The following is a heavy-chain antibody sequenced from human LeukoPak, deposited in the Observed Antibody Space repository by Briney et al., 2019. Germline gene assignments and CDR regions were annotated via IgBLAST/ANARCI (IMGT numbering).Heavy chain of an antibody. Sequence: GGSLRLSCAASGFTFSSYGMSWVRQAPGKGLEWVSGMSGIGGSTYYADSVMGRFTISRDNSKNTLYLQMNSLRAEDTAVYYCAKGDLSYGGLRYFDYWGQGNLVTVSS. V-gene: IGHV3-23*01. CDR1: GFTFSSYG. J-gene: IGHJ4*02. CDR3: AKGDLSYGGLRYFDY. CDR2: MSGIGGST. D-gene: IGHD3-16*02.